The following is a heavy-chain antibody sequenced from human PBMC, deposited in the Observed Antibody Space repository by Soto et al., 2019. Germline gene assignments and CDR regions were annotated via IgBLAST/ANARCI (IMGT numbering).Heavy chain of an antibody. CDR1: GGSFSGYY. V-gene: IGHV4-34*01. CDR3: AIVSLDYYDSSGYRYYYYGMDV. CDR2: INHSGST. D-gene: IGHD3-22*01. J-gene: IGHJ6*02. Sequence: SETLSLTCAVYGGSFSGYYWSWIRQPPGKGLEWIGEINHSGSTNYNPSLKSRITISVDTSKNQFSLKLSSVTAADTAVYYCAIVSLDYYDSSGYRYYYYGMDVWGQGTTVTVSS.